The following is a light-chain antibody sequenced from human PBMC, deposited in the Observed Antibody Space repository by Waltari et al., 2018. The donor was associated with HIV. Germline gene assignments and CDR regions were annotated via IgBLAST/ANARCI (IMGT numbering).Light chain of an antibody. Sequence: QSALTQPRSVSGSPGQSVTISCTGTSSDVGDYNYVSWYQQHPAKSPKLMIFDVNQRPSGVPDRFSGSKSGNTASLTISWLQAEDEADYYCCSYADDYTWVFGGGTKLTVL. J-gene: IGLJ3*02. CDR3: CSYADDYTWV. CDR2: DVN. V-gene: IGLV2-11*01. CDR1: SSDVGDYNY.